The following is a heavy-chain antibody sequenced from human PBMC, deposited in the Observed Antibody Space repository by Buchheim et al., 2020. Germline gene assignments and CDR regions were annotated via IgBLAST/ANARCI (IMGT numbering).Heavy chain of an antibody. V-gene: IGHV3-23*01. J-gene: IGHJ4*02. CDR3: AKDMSADDYYGSGSYWRPFDY. Sequence: EVQLLESGGGLVQPGGSLRLSCAASGFTFSSYAMSWVRQAPGKGLEWVSAISGSGGSTYYADSVKGRFTISRDNSKNTLYLQMNSLRAEDTAVYYCAKDMSADDYYGSGSYWRPFDYWGQGTL. CDR1: GFTFSSYA. CDR2: ISGSGGST. D-gene: IGHD3-10*01.